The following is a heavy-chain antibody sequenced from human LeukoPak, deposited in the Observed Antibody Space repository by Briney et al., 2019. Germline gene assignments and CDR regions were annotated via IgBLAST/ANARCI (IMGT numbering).Heavy chain of an antibody. J-gene: IGHJ6*03. CDR1: GFTFDDYA. V-gene: IGHV3-9*01. CDR3: AKVGGSGSYYYMDV. Sequence: GRSLRLSCAAYGFTFDDYAMHWVRQAPGKGLEWVSGISWNSGSIGYADSVKGRFTISRDNAKNSLYLQMNSLRAEDTALYYCAKVGGSGSYYYMDVWGKGTTVTVSS. D-gene: IGHD3-10*01. CDR2: ISWNSGSI.